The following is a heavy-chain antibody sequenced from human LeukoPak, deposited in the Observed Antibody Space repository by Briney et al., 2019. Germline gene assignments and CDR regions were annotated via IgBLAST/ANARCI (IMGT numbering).Heavy chain of an antibody. J-gene: IGHJ3*02. CDR1: GFTFSDPT. CDR3: TKQTADDAFDI. Sequence: PGGSLKLSCAASGFTFSDPTIHWVRQASGKGLEWVGRIRSELNGYATAYAASVRGRFTISRDDSKNTAYLQMDNLKTGDTAVFYCTKQTADDAFDIWGRATMVTVSS. CDR2: IRSELNGYAT. V-gene: IGHV3-73*01.